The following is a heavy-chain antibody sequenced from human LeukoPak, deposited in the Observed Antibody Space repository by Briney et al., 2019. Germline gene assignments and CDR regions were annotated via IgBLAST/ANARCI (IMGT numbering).Heavy chain of an antibody. V-gene: IGHV1-69*13. CDR1: GYTFTSYG. J-gene: IGHJ4*02. CDR3: ARDRTIFGVSSPGDFDY. D-gene: IGHD3-3*01. Sequence: SVKVSCKASGYTFTSYGISWVRQAPGQGLEWMGGIIPIFGTANYAQKFQGRVTITADESTSTAYMELSSLRSEDTAVYYCARDRTIFGVSSPGDFDYWGQGTLVTVSS. CDR2: IIPIFGTA.